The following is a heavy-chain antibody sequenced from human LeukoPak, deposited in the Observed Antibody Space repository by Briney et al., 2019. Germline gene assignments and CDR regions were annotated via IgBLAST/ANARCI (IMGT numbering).Heavy chain of an antibody. CDR1: RFTFSSYS. Sequence: GGSLRLSCAASRFTFSSYSMNWVRQAPGKGLEWVSYITGYSSTIYYADSVKGRFTISRDNAKNSLYLQMNSLRAEDTAVYYCARDSPYGGYFDLWGRGTLVTVSS. J-gene: IGHJ2*01. D-gene: IGHD4-17*01. CDR2: ITGYSSTI. V-gene: IGHV3-48*01. CDR3: ARDSPYGGYFDL.